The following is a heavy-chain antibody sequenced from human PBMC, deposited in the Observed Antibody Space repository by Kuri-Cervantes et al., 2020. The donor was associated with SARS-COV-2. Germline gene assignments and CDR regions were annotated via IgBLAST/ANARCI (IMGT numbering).Heavy chain of an antibody. CDR1: GGSISSYY. V-gene: IGHV4-4*07. D-gene: IGHD5-12*01. CDR2: IYHSGST. CDR3: ARDMYLMGPVATISAFDY. Sequence: ESLKISCTVSGGSISSYYWSWIRQPAGKGLEWIGSIYHSGSTYYNPSLKSRVTISVDTSKNQFSLKLSSVTAAGTAVYYCARDMYLMGPVATISAFDYWGQGTLVTVSS. J-gene: IGHJ4*02.